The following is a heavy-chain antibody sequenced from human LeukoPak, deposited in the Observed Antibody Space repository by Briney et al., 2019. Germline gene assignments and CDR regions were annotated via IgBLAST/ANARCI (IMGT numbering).Heavy chain of an antibody. CDR1: GYTFTGHY. V-gene: IGHV1-2*02. D-gene: IGHD6-13*01. J-gene: IGHJ4*02. CDR2: INPKNAGT. Sequence: GASVKVSCKASGYTFTGHYMHWVRQAPGQGLEWMGWINPKNAGTNFAQRFQGRVTMTRDTSSSTVYMELSRLRSDDTAFYYRARTLYVAAVPGGLDYWGQGTLVTVSS. CDR3: ARTLYVAAVPGGLDY.